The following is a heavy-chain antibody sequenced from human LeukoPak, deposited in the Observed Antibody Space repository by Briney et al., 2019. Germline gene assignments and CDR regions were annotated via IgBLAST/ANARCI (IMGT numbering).Heavy chain of an antibody. D-gene: IGHD7-27*01. Sequence: SETLSLTCTVSGGSIRSSYYYWGWIRQPPGKGLEWIGSIYDSGSTYYNPSLKSRVTISVDTSKNQFSLKLSSVTAADTAVYYCARGPTWGAYSDYWGQGTLVTVSS. CDR3: ARGPTWGAYSDY. J-gene: IGHJ4*02. CDR1: GGSIRSSYYY. CDR2: IYDSGST. V-gene: IGHV4-39*01.